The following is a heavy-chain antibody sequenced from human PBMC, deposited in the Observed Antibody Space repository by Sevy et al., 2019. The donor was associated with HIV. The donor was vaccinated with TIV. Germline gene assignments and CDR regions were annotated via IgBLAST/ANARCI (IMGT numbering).Heavy chain of an antibody. D-gene: IGHD2-21*02. CDR3: ARGGGYCAGDCYSIDY. V-gene: IGHV3-33*08. J-gene: IGHJ4*02. Sequence: GGSLRLSCTASGFTFSTYVMHWVRQAPGKGLEWVALIWYDGNIKYYADSVKGRLTISRDNSKDTLFLQMNSLTTEDKAVYYYARGGGYCAGDCYSIDYWGQGALVTVSS. CDR2: IWYDGNIK. CDR1: GFTFSTYV.